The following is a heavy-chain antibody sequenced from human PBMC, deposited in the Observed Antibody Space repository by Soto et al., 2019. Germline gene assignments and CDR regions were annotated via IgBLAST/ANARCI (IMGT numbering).Heavy chain of an antibody. Sequence: QVQLVQSGAEGKKPGSAVQVSCKASGGTFTTYSFIWERQAPGQGLEWLGSVIPSIESPNYAQKFQDRVTISADESTRTSFLELSSLTSDDTAGYLWARGSEEWSTRGFFDSWGQGPLVTVS. CDR2: VIPSIESP. V-gene: IGHV1-69*18. J-gene: IGHJ4*02. CDR1: GGTFTTYS. D-gene: IGHD3-3*01. CDR3: ARGSEEWSTRGFFDS.